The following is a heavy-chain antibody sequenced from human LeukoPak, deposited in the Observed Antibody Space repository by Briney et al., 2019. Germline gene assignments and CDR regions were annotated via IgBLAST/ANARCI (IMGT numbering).Heavy chain of an antibody. CDR3: ARLWEDYYGAGSYSLDY. Sequence: SETLSLTCAVSGGSISSSNWWSWVRQSPGKGLEWIGEIHHSGSTNYNPSLKSRVTISVDKSKNQFSLKLSSVTAADTAVYYCARLWEDYYGAGSYSLDYWGQGTLVTVSS. CDR2: IHHSGST. D-gene: IGHD3-10*01. V-gene: IGHV4-4*02. CDR1: GGSISSSNW. J-gene: IGHJ4*02.